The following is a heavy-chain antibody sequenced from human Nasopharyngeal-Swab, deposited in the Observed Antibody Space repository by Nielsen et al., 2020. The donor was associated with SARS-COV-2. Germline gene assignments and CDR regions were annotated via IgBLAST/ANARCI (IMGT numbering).Heavy chain of an antibody. J-gene: IGHJ4*02. CDR3: ARAVYSDFGSGSKGGGVDY. V-gene: IGHV1-2*06. CDR2: ISPNSGGT. D-gene: IGHD3-3*01. Sequence: WVRQAPGQGLEWVGRISPNSGGTNFAQKFQGRVTMTRETSINTAYMELTRLRSDNTAVYYCARAVYSDFGSGSKGGGVDYWGQGTLVTVSS.